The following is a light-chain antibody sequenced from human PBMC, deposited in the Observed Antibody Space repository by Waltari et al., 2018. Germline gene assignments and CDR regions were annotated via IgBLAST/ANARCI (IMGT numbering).Light chain of an antibody. CDR2: LGS. Sequence: DIVMTQSPLSLPVTPGEPASISCMSSRSLLHSSGYNYVDWYLQKPGQSPQLLISLGSNRASGVPDRFSGSGSGTDFTLNISRVEAEDVGVYYCMQALQSPLTFGGGTKVEIK. CDR1: RSLLHSSGYNY. CDR3: MQALQSPLT. J-gene: IGKJ4*01. V-gene: IGKV2-28*01.